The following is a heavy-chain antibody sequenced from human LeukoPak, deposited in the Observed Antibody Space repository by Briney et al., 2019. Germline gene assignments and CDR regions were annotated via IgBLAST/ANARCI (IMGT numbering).Heavy chain of an antibody. J-gene: IGHJ2*01. Sequence: PSETLSLTCTVSGGSISTYYWSWIRQPPGKGLEWIGYISYSGSTNYIPSLESRVTISVDTSKNQFSLRLSSVTAADTAVYFCARHGGGWSFDPWGRGTLVTVSS. CDR3: ARHGGGWSFDP. D-gene: IGHD6-19*01. V-gene: IGHV4-59*08. CDR2: ISYSGST. CDR1: GGSISTYY.